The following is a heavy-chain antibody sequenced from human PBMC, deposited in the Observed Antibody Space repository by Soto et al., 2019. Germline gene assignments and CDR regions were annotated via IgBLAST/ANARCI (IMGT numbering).Heavy chain of an antibody. J-gene: IGHJ4*02. CDR2: IHYSGTT. V-gene: IGHV4-59*01. D-gene: IGHD6-13*01. Sequence: SETLSLTCTVSGGSMRNYFWTWIRQPPGKGLEWIGYIHYSGTTSFFPSYNPSLRSRVTISEDTSKNQFSLKLLSVTTADTAVYFCAAGEASSRNLAPYSLDFWGQGTMVTVSS. CDR3: AAGEASSRNLAPYSLDF. CDR1: GGSMRNYF.